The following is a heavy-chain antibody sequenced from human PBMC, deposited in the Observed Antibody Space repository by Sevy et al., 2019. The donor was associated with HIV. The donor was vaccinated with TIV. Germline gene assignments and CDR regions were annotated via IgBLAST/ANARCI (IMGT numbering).Heavy chain of an antibody. V-gene: IGHV3-53*01. Sequence: GGSLRLSCAASGFTVSSNYMSWVRQAPGKGLEWVSVIYSGGSTYYADSVKGRFTISRDNSKNTLYLQMNSLRAEDRAVYYCARVRREGVRGVIHYYYMDVWGKGTTVTVSS. CDR1: GFTVSSNY. CDR3: ARVRREGVRGVIHYYYMDV. D-gene: IGHD3-10*01. CDR2: IYSGGST. J-gene: IGHJ6*03.